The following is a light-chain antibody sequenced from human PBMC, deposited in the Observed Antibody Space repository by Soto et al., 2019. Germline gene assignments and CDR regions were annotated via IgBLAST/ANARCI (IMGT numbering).Light chain of an antibody. CDR1: QSVSSN. J-gene: IGKJ1*01. CDR3: QQRSNWPRA. Sequence: EIVLTQSPGTLSVSPGERATLSCRASQSVSSNLAWYQQKPGQAPRLLIYGASTRATGIPARFSGSGSGTDFTLTISSLEPEDFAVYYCQQRSNWPRAFGQGTKV. V-gene: IGKV3-11*01. CDR2: GAS.